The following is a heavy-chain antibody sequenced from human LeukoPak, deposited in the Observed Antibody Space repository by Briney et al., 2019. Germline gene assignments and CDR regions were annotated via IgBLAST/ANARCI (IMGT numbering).Heavy chain of an antibody. V-gene: IGHV4-34*01. CDR2: INHSGST. D-gene: IGHD7-27*01. CDR1: GGSFSGYY. CDR3: AARPRTGTNWGGGPLPLYGMDV. J-gene: IGHJ6*02. Sequence: NPSETLSLTCAVYGGSFSGYYWSWIRQPPGKGLEWIGEINHSGSTNYNPSLKSRVTISVDTSKNQFSLKLSSVTAADTAVYYCAARPRTGTNWGGGPLPLYGMDVWGQGTTVTVSS.